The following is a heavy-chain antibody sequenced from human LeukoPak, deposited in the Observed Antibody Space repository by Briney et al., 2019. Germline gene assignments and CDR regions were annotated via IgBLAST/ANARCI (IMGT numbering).Heavy chain of an antibody. CDR3: ASRRISYGDYVLDY. Sequence: NHGESLKISCKGSGYSFTSYWIGWVRPMPGKGLEWMGIIYPDDSDTRYSPSFQGQVTFSADKSINTAYLQWSSLKASDTGMYYCASRRISYGDYVLDYWGQGTLVTVSS. CDR2: IYPDDSDT. J-gene: IGHJ4*02. V-gene: IGHV5-51*01. D-gene: IGHD4-17*01. CDR1: GYSFTSYW.